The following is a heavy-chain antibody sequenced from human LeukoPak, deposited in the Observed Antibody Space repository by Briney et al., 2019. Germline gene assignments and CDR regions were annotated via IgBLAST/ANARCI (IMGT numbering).Heavy chain of an antibody. Sequence: ASVKVSCKASGYTFTGYYMHWVRQAPGQGLEWMGRINPNSGGTNYAQKFQGRVTMTRDTSISTAYMELSRLRSDDTAVYYCARVDGSSSGWSNKEYFQHWGQGTLVTVSS. D-gene: IGHD6-19*01. V-gene: IGHV1-2*06. CDR1: GYTFTGYY. J-gene: IGHJ1*01. CDR3: ARVDGSSSGWSNKEYFQH. CDR2: INPNSGGT.